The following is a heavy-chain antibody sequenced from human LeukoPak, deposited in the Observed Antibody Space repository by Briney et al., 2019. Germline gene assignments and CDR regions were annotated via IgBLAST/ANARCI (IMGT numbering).Heavy chain of an antibody. D-gene: IGHD4-23*01. CDR2: IRYDGSNK. CDR1: GFTFSTYG. V-gene: IGHV3-30*02. J-gene: IGHJ6*03. Sequence: GGSLRLSCAASGFTFSTYGMHWVRQAPDKGLEWVAFIRYDGSNKYYADSVKGRFTISRDNSKNTLYLQVNSLRIEDTAVYYCAKDDDYGGLRDYFYYMDVWGTGTTVTISS. CDR3: AKDDDYGGLRDYFYYMDV.